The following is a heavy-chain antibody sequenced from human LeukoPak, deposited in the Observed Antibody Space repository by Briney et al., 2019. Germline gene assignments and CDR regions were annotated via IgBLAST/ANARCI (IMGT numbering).Heavy chain of an antibody. Sequence: PSQTLSLTCPVSSGFISSGVYYWSWIRQHPGKGLEWIGYIYYSGSTYYNPSLKSRVTISVDTSKNQFSLKLSSVTAADTAVYYCARGVRWLQLSYFDYWGQGTLVTVSS. J-gene: IGHJ4*02. CDR1: SGFISSGVYY. CDR2: IYYSGST. D-gene: IGHD5-24*01. V-gene: IGHV4-31*03. CDR3: ARGVRWLQLSYFDY.